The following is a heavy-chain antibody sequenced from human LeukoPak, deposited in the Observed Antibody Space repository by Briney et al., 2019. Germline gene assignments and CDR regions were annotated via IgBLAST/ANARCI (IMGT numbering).Heavy chain of an antibody. CDR3: ARDLRRDGYNYGFGY. J-gene: IGHJ4*02. V-gene: IGHV4-39*07. Sequence: SETLSLTCTVSGGSISSSSYYWGWIRQPPGKGLEWIGSIYYSGSTYYNPSLKSRVNISVDTSKNQFSLKLSSVTAADMAVYYCARDLRRDGYNYGFGYWGQGTLVTVSS. CDR1: GGSISSSSYY. D-gene: IGHD5-24*01. CDR2: IYYSGST.